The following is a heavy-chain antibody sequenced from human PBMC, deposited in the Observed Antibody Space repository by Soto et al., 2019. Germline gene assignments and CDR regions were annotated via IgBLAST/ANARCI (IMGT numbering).Heavy chain of an antibody. CDR3: ARADGGWPQLFDLDPYYYYGMDV. Sequence: SETLSLTCAAYGGSFSGYYWSWIRQPPGKGLEWFGEINRSGSTNYNPSLKSRVTISVDTSKNQFSLKLSSVTAADTAPYYCARADGGWPQLFDLDPYYYYGMDVWGQGTTVT. V-gene: IGHV4-34*01. D-gene: IGHD3-9*01. CDR1: GGSFSGYY. J-gene: IGHJ6*02. CDR2: INRSGST.